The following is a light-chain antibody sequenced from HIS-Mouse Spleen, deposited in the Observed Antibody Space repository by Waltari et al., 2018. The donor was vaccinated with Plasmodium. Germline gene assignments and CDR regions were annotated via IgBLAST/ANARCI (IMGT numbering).Light chain of an antibody. CDR1: ALPKKY. Sequence: SYELTQPPSVSVSPGHTARITCSGDALPKKYAYWYQQKSGQAPVLVIYEDSKRPSGSPERVSGSSSGTMATLTISGAQVEDEADYYCYSTDSSGNHRVFGGGTKLTVL. J-gene: IGLJ3*02. CDR2: EDS. CDR3: YSTDSSGNHRV. V-gene: IGLV3-10*01.